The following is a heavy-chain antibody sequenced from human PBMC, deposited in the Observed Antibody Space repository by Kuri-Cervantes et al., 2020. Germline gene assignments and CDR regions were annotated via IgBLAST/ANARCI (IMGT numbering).Heavy chain of an antibody. V-gene: IGHV4-59*12. J-gene: IGHJ4*02. Sequence: SETLSLTCTVSGGSISSYYWSWIRQPPGKGLEWIGYISYSGSTNYNPSLKSRVTISVDTSKNQFSLKLSSVTAADTAVYYCARLTQGKNGGNSGVDYWGQGTLVTVSS. CDR2: ISYSGST. D-gene: IGHD4-23*01. CDR1: GGSISSYY. CDR3: ARLTQGKNGGNSGVDY.